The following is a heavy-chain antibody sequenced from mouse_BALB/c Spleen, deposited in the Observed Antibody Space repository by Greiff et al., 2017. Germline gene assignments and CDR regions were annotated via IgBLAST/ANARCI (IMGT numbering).Heavy chain of an antibody. D-gene: IGHD2-14*01. V-gene: IGHV5-4*02. CDR1: GFTFSDYY. CDR2: ISDGGSYT. Sequence: EVQVVESGGGLVKPGGSLKLSCAASGFTFSDYYMYWVRQTPEKRLEWVATISDGGSYTYYPDSVKGRFTISRDNAKNNLYLQMSSLKSEDTAMYYCARAYYRSSWFAYWGQGTLVTVSA. CDR3: ARAYYRSSWFAY. J-gene: IGHJ3*01.